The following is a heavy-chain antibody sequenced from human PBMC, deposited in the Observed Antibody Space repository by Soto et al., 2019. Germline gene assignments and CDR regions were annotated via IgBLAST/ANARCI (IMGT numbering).Heavy chain of an antibody. J-gene: IGHJ5*02. D-gene: IGHD1-26*01. CDR1: GFAFRHNY. V-gene: IGHV3-11*01. Sequence: PGGSLRLSCIVSGFAFRHNYLAWIRQAPGKGLEWLSYINTGGSPAYYADSVKGRFTISTDIAKKSLYLQMDSLRADDTGVYYCATGGIYYETWGQGTLVTVSS. CDR2: INTGGSPA. CDR3: ATGGIYYET.